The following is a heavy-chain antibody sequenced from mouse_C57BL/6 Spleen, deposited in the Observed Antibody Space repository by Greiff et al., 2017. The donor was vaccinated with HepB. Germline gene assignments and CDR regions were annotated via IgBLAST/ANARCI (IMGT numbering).Heavy chain of an antibody. V-gene: IGHV5-4*03. CDR1: GFTFSSYA. Sequence: EVKLMESGGGLVKPGGSLKLSCAASGFTFSSYAMSWVRQTPEKRLEWVATISDGGSYTYYPDNVKGRFTISRDNAKNNLYLQMSHLKSEDTAMYYCARVYDWFAYWGQGTLVTVSA. CDR2: ISDGGSYT. J-gene: IGHJ3*01. D-gene: IGHD2-14*01. CDR3: ARVYDWFAY.